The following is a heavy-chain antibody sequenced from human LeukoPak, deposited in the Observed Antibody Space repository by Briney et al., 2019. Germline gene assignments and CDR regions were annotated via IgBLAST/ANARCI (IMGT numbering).Heavy chain of an antibody. Sequence: SETLSLTCTVPGGSISSYYWSWIRQPPGKGLEWIGYIYYSGSTNYNPSLKSRVTISVDTSKNQFSLKLNSVTAADTAVYYCAGGGDSGGYCYPMFDYWGQGTLVTVSS. D-gene: IGHD3-22*01. CDR3: AGGGDSGGYCYPMFDY. J-gene: IGHJ4*02. V-gene: IGHV4-59*01. CDR1: GGSISSYY. CDR2: IYYSGST.